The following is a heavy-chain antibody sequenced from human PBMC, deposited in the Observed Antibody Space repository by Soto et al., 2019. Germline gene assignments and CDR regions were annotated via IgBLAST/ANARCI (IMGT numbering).Heavy chain of an antibody. CDR3: VREPWGFSGTWYDY. V-gene: IGHV3-74*01. Sequence: GGSLRLSCAASKFSFSSYWMHWVRQVPGKGPAWVSRINHDGSKTEYADSVKGRFTISRDNTKNTLYLQMNSLRVEDTAMYYCVREPWGFSGTWYDYWGQGTLVTVSS. CDR2: INHDGSKT. CDR1: KFSFSSYW. J-gene: IGHJ4*02. D-gene: IGHD6-13*01.